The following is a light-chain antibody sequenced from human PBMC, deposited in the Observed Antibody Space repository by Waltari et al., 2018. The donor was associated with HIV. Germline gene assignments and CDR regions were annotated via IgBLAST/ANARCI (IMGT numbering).Light chain of an antibody. CDR3: CSYAGSSTFVV. Sequence: QFALTQPASVSGSPGQSITISCTGTRSGVGSYNLVSWYHKPPGKAPQLMFYEGGKRPSGGSNRFSCSKSCTAASLTIAGLQSEDEAYYYCCSYAGSSTFVVFGGGTKLTVL. J-gene: IGLJ2*01. CDR1: RSGVGSYNL. CDR2: EGG. V-gene: IGLV2-23*03.